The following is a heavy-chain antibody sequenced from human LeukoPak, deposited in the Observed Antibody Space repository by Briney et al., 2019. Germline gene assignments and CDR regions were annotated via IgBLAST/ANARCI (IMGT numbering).Heavy chain of an antibody. CDR3: ACPITMVRGVMYDY. CDR2: ISSSSSYI. J-gene: IGHJ4*02. Sequence: PGGSLRLSCAASGFTFSSYSMNWVRQAPGKGLEWVSSISSSSSYIYYADSVKGRFTISRDNAKNSLYLQMNSLRAEDTAVYYCACPITMVRGVMYDYWGQGTLVTISS. CDR1: GFTFSSYS. D-gene: IGHD3-10*01. V-gene: IGHV3-21*04.